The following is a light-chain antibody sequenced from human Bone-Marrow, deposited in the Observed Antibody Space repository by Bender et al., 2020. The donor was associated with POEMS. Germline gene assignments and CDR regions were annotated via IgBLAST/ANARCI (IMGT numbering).Light chain of an antibody. Sequence: QSALTQPLSVSGSPGQSVTISCIGTNSDIGGYNSVSWYQLHPGKAPKLMIYDVNYRPSGVSTRFSGSKSGNTASLTISGLQAEDEADYYCCSYASGNTVIFGGGTKVTVL. J-gene: IGLJ2*01. V-gene: IGLV2-14*03. CDR3: CSYASGNTVI. CDR1: NSDIGGYNS. CDR2: DVN.